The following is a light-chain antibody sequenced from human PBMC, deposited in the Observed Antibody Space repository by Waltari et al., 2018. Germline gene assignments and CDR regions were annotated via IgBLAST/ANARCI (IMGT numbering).Light chain of an antibody. Sequence: QAAPTQPPAVSGSAGQSVTISCTGTRRDIGYYNAVLWHQQHPGKAPKLMIYEVSKRPSGVSDRFSGSKSVNTASLTISGLQAEDEADYYCSSYAGSNTYIFGAGTRLTVL. CDR2: EVS. V-gene: IGLV2-11*01. J-gene: IGLJ1*01. CDR3: SSYAGSNTYI. CDR1: RRDIGYYNA.